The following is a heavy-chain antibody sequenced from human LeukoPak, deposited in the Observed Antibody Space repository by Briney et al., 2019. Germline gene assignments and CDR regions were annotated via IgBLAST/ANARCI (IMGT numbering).Heavy chain of an antibody. V-gene: IGHV4-59*01. CDR2: IYYRGST. Sequence: SETLSLTCTVSGGSISSYYWSWIRQPPGKGLEWIGYIYYRGSTNYNPSLKSRVTISVDTSKNQFSLKLSSVTAADTAVYYCARGDFWSGYLHDYWGQGTLVTVSS. CDR3: ARGDFWSGYLHDY. D-gene: IGHD3-3*01. J-gene: IGHJ4*02. CDR1: GGSISSYY.